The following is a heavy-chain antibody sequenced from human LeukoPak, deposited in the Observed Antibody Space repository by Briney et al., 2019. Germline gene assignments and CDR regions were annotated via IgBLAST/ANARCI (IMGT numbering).Heavy chain of an antibody. Sequence: RASVKVSCKVSGYTLTELSMHWVRQAPGKGLEWMGGFDPEDGETIYAQKFQGRVTMTEDTSTDTAYMELSSLRSEDTAVYYCATAIFGVVDYYSQKYYFDYWGQGTLVTVSS. V-gene: IGHV1-24*01. CDR3: ATAIFGVVDYYSQKYYFDY. J-gene: IGHJ4*02. D-gene: IGHD3-3*01. CDR1: GYTLTELS. CDR2: FDPEDGET.